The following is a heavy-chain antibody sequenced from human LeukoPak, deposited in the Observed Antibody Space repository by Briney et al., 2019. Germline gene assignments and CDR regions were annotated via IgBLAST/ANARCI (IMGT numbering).Heavy chain of an antibody. J-gene: IGHJ4*02. Sequence: GGSLRLSCAASGFTFSTYAMIWVRQAPGKGLEWVSAISGSGGSTYYADSVKGRFTISRDNSKNTLYLQMNSLGADDTAVYYCAKGNWRYFDYWGQGTLVTVSS. CDR1: GFTFSTYA. CDR2: ISGSGGST. CDR3: AKGNWRYFDY. V-gene: IGHV3-23*01. D-gene: IGHD1-1*01.